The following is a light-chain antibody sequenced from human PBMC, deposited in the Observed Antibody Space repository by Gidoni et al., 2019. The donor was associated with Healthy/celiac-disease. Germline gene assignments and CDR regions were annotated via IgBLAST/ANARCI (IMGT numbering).Light chain of an antibody. CDR2: DAS. CDR1: QCVSSY. J-gene: IGKJ3*01. Sequence: EIVLTQSPATLSLSPGERATLSCRANQCVSSYLAWYQQKPGQAPRLLIYDASNRATGIPARFSGSGSGTDFTLTISSLGPEDFAVYYCQQRSNWPPRFTFVPXTKVDIK. V-gene: IGKV3-11*01. CDR3: QQRSNWPPRFT.